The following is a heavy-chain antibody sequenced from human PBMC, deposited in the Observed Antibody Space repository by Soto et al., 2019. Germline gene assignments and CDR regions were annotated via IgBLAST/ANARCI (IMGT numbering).Heavy chain of an antibody. D-gene: IGHD3-16*01. CDR1: GFSFSSYG. CDR3: ARDRMGARY. J-gene: IGHJ4*02. V-gene: IGHV3-7*04. Sequence: PGGSLRLSCAASGFSFSSYGMHWVRQAPGKGLEWVANITQDGSEKNYVDSVKGRFTISRDNAKTSLYLQMNSLRAEDTAVYYCARDRMGARYWGQGTLVTVSS. CDR2: ITQDGSEK.